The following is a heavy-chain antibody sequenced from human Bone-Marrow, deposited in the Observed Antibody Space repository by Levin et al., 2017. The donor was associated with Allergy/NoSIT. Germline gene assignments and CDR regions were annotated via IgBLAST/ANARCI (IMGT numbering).Heavy chain of an antibody. Sequence: GESLKISRVLSGFNFSTYGAHWVRQAPGKGLEWVAFISYDGNKQFHADSVKGRFTISRDNSKNTLFLQMNGLRVEDSAMYYCAKSRFRASYYFDFWGRGTLVTVS. CDR2: ISYDGNKQ. CDR1: GFNFSTYG. V-gene: IGHV3-30*18. CDR3: AKSRFRASYYFDF. J-gene: IGHJ4*01.